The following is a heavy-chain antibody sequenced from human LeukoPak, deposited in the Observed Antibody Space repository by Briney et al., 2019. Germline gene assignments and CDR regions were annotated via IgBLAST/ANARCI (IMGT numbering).Heavy chain of an antibody. J-gene: IGHJ3*02. V-gene: IGHV3-30*02. CDR2: IRNDGSTR. D-gene: IGHD1-1*01. CDR3: AKEGWYNWNDGAAFDI. Sequence: GGSLRLSCAASGFTFSSYGMHWVRQAPGKGLEWVAFIRNDGSTRYYTDSVKGRFTISRDNSKKTLYLQMNSLRPEDTAVYYCAKEGWYNWNDGAAFDIWGQGTMVTVSS. CDR1: GFTFSSYG.